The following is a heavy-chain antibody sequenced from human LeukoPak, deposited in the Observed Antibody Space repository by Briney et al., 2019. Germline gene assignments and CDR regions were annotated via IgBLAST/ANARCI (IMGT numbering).Heavy chain of an antibody. V-gene: IGHV4-61*02. CDR3: ARGSLWLGNYYYYMDV. D-gene: IGHD6-19*01. CDR1: GVSISSSNFY. Sequence: SGTLSLTCTVSGVSISSSNFYWSWIRQPAGKGLEWIGRIYTSGSTNYNPSLKSRVTISVDTSKNQFSLKLSSVTAADTAVYYCARGSLWLGNYYYYMDVWGKGTTVTVSS. J-gene: IGHJ6*03. CDR2: IYTSGST.